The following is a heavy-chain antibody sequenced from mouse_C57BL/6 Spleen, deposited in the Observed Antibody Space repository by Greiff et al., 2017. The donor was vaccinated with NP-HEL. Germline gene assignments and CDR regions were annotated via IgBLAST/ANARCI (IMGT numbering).Heavy chain of an antibody. D-gene: IGHD2-4*01. Sequence: VQLQQPGAELVRPGSSVKLSCKASGYTFTSYWMHWVKQRPIQGLEWIGNIDPSDSETHYNQKFKDKATLTVDKSSSTAYMQLSSLTSEDSAVYYCTRVGYDYGVDYWGQGTTLTVSS. J-gene: IGHJ2*01. CDR1: GYTFTSYW. CDR2: IDPSDSET. CDR3: TRVGYDYGVDY. V-gene: IGHV1-52*01.